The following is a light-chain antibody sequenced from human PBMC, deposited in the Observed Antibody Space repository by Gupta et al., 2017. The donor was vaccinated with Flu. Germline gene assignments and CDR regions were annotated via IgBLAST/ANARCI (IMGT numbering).Light chain of an antibody. Sequence: GERATLACRTSQSISKYVAWYQQKPGQAPRLLIYDASNRATGIPARFSGRGSGTDFTLTINSLEPEDFAVYYCQQRSNWPLTFGGWTKVEIK. CDR3: QQRSNWPLT. CDR2: DAS. CDR1: QSISKY. V-gene: IGKV3-11*01. J-gene: IGKJ4*01.